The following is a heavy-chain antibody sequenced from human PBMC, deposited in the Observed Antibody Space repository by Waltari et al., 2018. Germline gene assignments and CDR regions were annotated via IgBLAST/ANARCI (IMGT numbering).Heavy chain of an antibody. V-gene: IGHV4-59*08. CDR1: GGSISSHY. J-gene: IGHJ4*02. CDR2: INHSGST. D-gene: IGHD2-15*01. CDR3: ARHDGVARFDY. Sequence: QVQLQESGPGLVKPSETLSLTCTVSGGSISSHYWSWIRQPPGKGLEWIGEINHSGSTNYNPSLKSRVTISVDTSKNQFSLKLSSVTAADTAVYYCARHDGVARFDYWGQGTLVTVSS.